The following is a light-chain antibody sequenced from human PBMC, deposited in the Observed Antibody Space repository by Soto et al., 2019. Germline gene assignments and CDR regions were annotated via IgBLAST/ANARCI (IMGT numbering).Light chain of an antibody. CDR2: SNN. J-gene: IGLJ2*01. Sequence: QSVLTQPPSASGTPGQRVTISCSGSSSNIGSNTVNWYQQLPGTAPKLLIYSNNQRPSGVPDRFSGSKSGTSASLAISGLRSEDEVVISWEAGDAGLNGGVLGGGPRLTVL. CDR1: SSNIGSNT. V-gene: IGLV1-44*01. CDR3: EAGDAGLNGGV.